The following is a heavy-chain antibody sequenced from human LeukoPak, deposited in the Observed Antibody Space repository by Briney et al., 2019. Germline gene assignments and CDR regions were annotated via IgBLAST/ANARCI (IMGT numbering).Heavy chain of an antibody. V-gene: IGHV1-18*01. CDR1: GYTFTSYG. CDR3: ARAGLTVTTGAWVATIWYYYYGMDV. D-gene: IGHD4-11*01. J-gene: IGHJ6*02. Sequence: ASVKVSCKASGYTFTSYGISWVRQAPGQGLEWMGWISAYNGNTNYAQKLQGRVTMTTDTSTSTAYMELRSLRSDDTAVYYCARAGLTVTTGAWVATIWYYYYGMDVWGQGTTVTVSS. CDR2: ISAYNGNT.